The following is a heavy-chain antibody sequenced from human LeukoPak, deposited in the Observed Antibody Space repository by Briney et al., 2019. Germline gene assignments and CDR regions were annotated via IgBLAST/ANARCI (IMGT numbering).Heavy chain of an antibody. CDR2: IYYSGNT. D-gene: IGHD2-15*01. CDR3: ARSGPYCSGGGCYAYAVDV. Sequence: SETLSLTCSVSGGSISKSPYYWAWLRQTPGKGLEWIANIYYSGNTYYNLSLKSRVTISVDTSKNHFSLKLNSVTAADTGVYYCARSGPYCSGGGCYAYAVDVGGQGTTAAVS. J-gene: IGHJ6*02. V-gene: IGHV4-39*02. CDR1: GGSISKSPYY.